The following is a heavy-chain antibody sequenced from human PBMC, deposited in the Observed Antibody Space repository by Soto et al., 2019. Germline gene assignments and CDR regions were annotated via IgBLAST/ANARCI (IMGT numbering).Heavy chain of an antibody. D-gene: IGHD2-8*01. CDR1: GYTFTSYA. Sequence: ASVKVSCKASGYTFTSYAMHWVRQAPGQRLEWMGWINAGNGNTKYSQKFQGRVTITRDTSASTAYMELSSLRSEDTAVYYCARGARGYCTNGVCYGGDWFDPWGQGTLVTVS. CDR2: INAGNGNT. CDR3: ARGARGYCTNGVCYGGDWFDP. J-gene: IGHJ5*02. V-gene: IGHV1-3*01.